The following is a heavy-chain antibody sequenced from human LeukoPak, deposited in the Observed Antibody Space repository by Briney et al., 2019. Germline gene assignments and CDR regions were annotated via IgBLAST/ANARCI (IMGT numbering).Heavy chain of an antibody. CDR1: GYTFTSYY. Sequence: ASVKVSCKASGYTFTSYYMHWVRQAPGQGPEWMGIINPSGGSTSYAQKFQGRVTMTRDTSTSTVYMELSSLRSEDTAVYYCARDPGGGDVDYWGQGTLVTVSS. CDR3: ARDPGGGDVDY. CDR2: INPSGGST. J-gene: IGHJ4*02. D-gene: IGHD2-21*02. V-gene: IGHV1-46*01.